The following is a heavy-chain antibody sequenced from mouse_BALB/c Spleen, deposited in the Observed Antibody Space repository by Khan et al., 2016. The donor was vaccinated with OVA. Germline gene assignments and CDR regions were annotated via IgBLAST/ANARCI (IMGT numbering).Heavy chain of an antibody. CDR3: ARSTYYGNSLYAMDY. V-gene: IGHV1S41*01. CDR2: IAPGSGST. CDR1: GYTFTSYW. Sequence: DLVKPGASVKLSCKASGYTFTSYWINWIKQRPGQGLEWIGHIAPGSGSTYYNEMFKGKATLTVDTSSSTAYIQLSSLSSEDSAVYFCARSTYYGNSLYAMDYWGQGTSVTVSS. J-gene: IGHJ4*01. D-gene: IGHD1-1*01.